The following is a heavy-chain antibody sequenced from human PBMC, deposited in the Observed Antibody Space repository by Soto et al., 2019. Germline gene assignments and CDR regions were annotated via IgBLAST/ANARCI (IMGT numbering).Heavy chain of an antibody. CDR1: GGSFSGYF. CDR3: VRGPYNYNSRYFDY. D-gene: IGHD1-1*01. CDR2: INHSGIT. V-gene: IGHV4-34*01. Sequence: SETLSLSCTVSGGSFSGYFWTWIRQPPGKGLEWLAEINHSGITNYNPSVESRVSMSVDTSKNQFSLRLYSVTAADTAVYYCVRGPYNYNSRYFDYWGQGTLVTVSS. J-gene: IGHJ4*02.